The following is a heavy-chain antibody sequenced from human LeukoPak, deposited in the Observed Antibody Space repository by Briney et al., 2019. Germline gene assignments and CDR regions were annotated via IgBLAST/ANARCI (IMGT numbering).Heavy chain of an antibody. CDR1: GYTFTSYG. CDR3: ARGYCSSTSCYYYYGMDV. CDR2: IIPILGIA. J-gene: IGHJ6*02. Sequence: GASVKVSCKASGYTFTSYGISWVRQAPGQGLEWMGRIIPILGIANYAQKFQGRVTITADKSTSTAYMELSSLRSEDTAVYYCARGYCSSTSCYYYYGMDVWGQGTTVTVSS. V-gene: IGHV1-69*04. D-gene: IGHD2-2*01.